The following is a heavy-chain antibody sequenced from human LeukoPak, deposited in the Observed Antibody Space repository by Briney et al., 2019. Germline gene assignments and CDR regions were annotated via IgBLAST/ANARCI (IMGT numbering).Heavy chain of an antibody. Sequence: GGSLRLSCAASGFTFSSYGMHWVRQAPGKGLEWVAFIRYDGSNKYYADSVKGRFTISRDNSKNTLYLQMNSLRAEDTAVYYCAKHKGDYVVHWYFDLWGRGTLVTVSS. CDR1: GFTFSSYG. D-gene: IGHD4-17*01. CDR3: AKHKGDYVVHWYFDL. J-gene: IGHJ2*01. CDR2: IRYDGSNK. V-gene: IGHV3-30*02.